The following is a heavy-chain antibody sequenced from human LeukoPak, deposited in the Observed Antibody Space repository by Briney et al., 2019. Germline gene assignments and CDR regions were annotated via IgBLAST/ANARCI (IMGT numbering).Heavy chain of an antibody. CDR1: GFTFSSYA. CDR2: ISPSGGVT. Sequence: GGSLRLSCATSGFTFSSYAMSWVRQAPGKGLEWVSTISPSGGVTFYSDSVRGRFTISRDYSKDTLFLQMNSLRAEDTALYYCARDGPGGGSYYSNYWGQGTLVTVSS. D-gene: IGHD1-26*01. V-gene: IGHV3-23*01. CDR3: ARDGPGGGSYYSNY. J-gene: IGHJ4*02.